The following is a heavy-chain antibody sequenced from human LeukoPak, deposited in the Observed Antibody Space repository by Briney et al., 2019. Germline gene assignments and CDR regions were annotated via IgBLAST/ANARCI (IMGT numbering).Heavy chain of an antibody. D-gene: IGHD4-23*01. CDR1: GFTFSTYD. Sequence: GGSLRLSCAAAGFTFSTYDIHWVRQAPGKGLEWVAVIWYDGSDKYYADSVKGRFTISRDNSKNLVYLQLSSLRAEDSAVYYCARDRYYGGNFAFDIWGQGTMVIVSS. CDR3: ARDRYYGGNFAFDI. J-gene: IGHJ3*02. V-gene: IGHV3-33*01. CDR2: IWYDGSDK.